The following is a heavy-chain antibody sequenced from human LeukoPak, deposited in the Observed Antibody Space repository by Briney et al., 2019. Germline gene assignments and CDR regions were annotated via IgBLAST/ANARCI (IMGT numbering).Heavy chain of an antibody. CDR1: GGSFSGYY. D-gene: IGHD1-26*01. Sequence: SETLSLTCAVYGGSFSGYYWSWIRQPAGKGLEWIGRIYTSGSTNYNPSLKSRVTMSVDTSKNQFSLKLSSVTAADTAVYYCARDPTSGSYYGFDYWGQGTLVTVSS. J-gene: IGHJ4*02. CDR3: ARDPTSGSYYGFDY. V-gene: IGHV4-4*07. CDR2: IYTSGST.